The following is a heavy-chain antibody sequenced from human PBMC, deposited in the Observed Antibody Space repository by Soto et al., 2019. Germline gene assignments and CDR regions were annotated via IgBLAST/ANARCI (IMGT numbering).Heavy chain of an antibody. V-gene: IGHV4-34*01. CDR1: GGSFSGYY. D-gene: IGHD3-3*01. J-gene: IGHJ6*03. Sequence: SETLSLTCAVYGGSFSGYYWSWIRQPPGKGLEWIGEINHSGSTNYNPSLKSRVTISVDTSKNQFSLKLSSVTAADTAVYYCATLYDFGDDYYYYMDVWGKGTTVTVSS. CDR3: ATLYDFGDDYYYYMDV. CDR2: INHSGST.